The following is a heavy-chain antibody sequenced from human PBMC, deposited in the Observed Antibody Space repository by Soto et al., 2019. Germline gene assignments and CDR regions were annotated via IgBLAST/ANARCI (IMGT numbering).Heavy chain of an antibody. V-gene: IGHV3-30*03. CDR3: AIRGGVVGGSEHPFFEY. J-gene: IGHJ4*02. CDR2: ISFDGKNR. D-gene: IGHD2-15*01. Sequence: GGSLRLSCAASGFIFSNYGMHWVRQAPGKGLEWVALISFDGKNRNYADSVKGRFTIYRDNPNNSLYLEMNSLRPEDTAFYYCAIRGGVVGGSEHPFFEYWGQGTLVTVSS. CDR1: GFIFSNYG.